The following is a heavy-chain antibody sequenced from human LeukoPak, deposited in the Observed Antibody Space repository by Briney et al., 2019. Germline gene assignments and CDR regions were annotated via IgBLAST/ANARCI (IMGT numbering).Heavy chain of an antibody. CDR1: GFTFSSYS. D-gene: IGHD1-26*01. V-gene: IGHV3-21*01. CDR2: ISSSSSYI. CDR3: ARVVGATTLGYFDL. J-gene: IGHJ2*01. Sequence: PGGSLRLSCAASGFTFSSYSMNWVRQAPGKGLEWVSSISSSSSYIYYADSVKGRFTISRDNAKNSLYLQMNSLRAEDTAVYYCARVVGATTLGYFDLWGRGTLVTVSS.